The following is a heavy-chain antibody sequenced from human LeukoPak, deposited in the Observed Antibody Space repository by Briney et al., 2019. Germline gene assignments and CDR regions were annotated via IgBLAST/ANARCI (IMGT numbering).Heavy chain of an antibody. CDR2: FDPEDGET. V-gene: IGHV1-24*01. J-gene: IGHJ5*02. CDR3: ATIDYGAGGNWFDP. D-gene: IGHD4-17*01. Sequence: GASVKVSCKVSGYTLTELSMHWVRQAPGKGLEWMGGFDPEDGETIYAQKFQGRVTMTEDTSTDTAYMELSSLRSEDTAMYYCATIDYGAGGNWFDPWGQGTLVTVSS. CDR1: GYTLTELS.